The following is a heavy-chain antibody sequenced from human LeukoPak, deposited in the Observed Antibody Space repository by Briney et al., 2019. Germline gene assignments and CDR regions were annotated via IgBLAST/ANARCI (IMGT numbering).Heavy chain of an antibody. Sequence: GGSLRLSCAASGFTFSSYWMSWVRHAPGKGLEWVANIKQDGSEKYYVDSVKGRFTISRDNAKNSLYLQMHSLRAEDTAVYYCARRRSFDWFADVYGMDVWGQGTTVTVSS. CDR3: ARRRSFDWFADVYGMDV. CDR2: IKQDGSEK. V-gene: IGHV3-7*01. D-gene: IGHD3-9*01. CDR1: GFTFSSYW. J-gene: IGHJ6*02.